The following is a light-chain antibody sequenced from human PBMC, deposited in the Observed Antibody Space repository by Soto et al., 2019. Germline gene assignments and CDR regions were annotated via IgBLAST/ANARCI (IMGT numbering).Light chain of an antibody. CDR2: DAS. CDR3: QQYYSYWT. CDR1: QTIRTR. J-gene: IGKJ1*01. Sequence: PLSSSVGDRVSKTCRASQTIRTRLAWYQQKPGKAPKLLIYDASSLESGVPSRFSGSGSGTEFTLTISSLQPDDFGTYYCQQYYSYWTAGQGTKVDI. V-gene: IGKV1-5*01.